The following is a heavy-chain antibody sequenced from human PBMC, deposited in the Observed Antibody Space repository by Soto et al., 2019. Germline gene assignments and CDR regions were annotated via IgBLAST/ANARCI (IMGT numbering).Heavy chain of an antibody. Sequence: AVKVSCKASGYTFTSYDINWVRQATGQGLEWMGWMNPNSGNTGYAQKFQGRVTMTRNTSISTAYMELSSLRSEDTAVYYCARSRLGGFDGVYYGMDVWGQGTTVTVSS. CDR1: GYTFTSYD. D-gene: IGHD2-8*01. J-gene: IGHJ6*02. CDR2: MNPNSGNT. V-gene: IGHV1-8*01. CDR3: ARSRLGGFDGVYYGMDV.